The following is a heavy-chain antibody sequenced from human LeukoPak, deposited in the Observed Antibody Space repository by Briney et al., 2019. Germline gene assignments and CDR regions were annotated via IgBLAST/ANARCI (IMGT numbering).Heavy chain of an antibody. CDR3: AKFHATWYGDT. J-gene: IGHJ4*02. Sequence: GESLKISCKGSGYIFTNYWIAWVRQMPGKGLEWMGIIYPGDADTRYSPSFQGQVTISADKSISTAYLHWSSLQSSDTAMYYCAKFHATWYGDTWGQGTLVTVSS. V-gene: IGHV5-51*01. CDR1: GYIFTNYW. D-gene: IGHD6-13*01. CDR2: IYPGDADT.